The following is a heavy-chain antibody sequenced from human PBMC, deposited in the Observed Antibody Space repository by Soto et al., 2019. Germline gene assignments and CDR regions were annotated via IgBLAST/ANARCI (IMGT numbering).Heavy chain of an antibody. CDR3: ARESFYGADFDY. V-gene: IGHV4-30-4*01. Sequence: SETLSLTCSVSGDSITSGDYYWSWIRQSPGKGLEWMGYIHHSGRTFYNPSLKSRVTISQNTSKNQFSLKLNSVTAADTAMYYCARESFYGADFDYWGQGLLVTVSS. D-gene: IGHD4-17*01. J-gene: IGHJ4*02. CDR2: IHHSGRT. CDR1: GDSITSGDYY.